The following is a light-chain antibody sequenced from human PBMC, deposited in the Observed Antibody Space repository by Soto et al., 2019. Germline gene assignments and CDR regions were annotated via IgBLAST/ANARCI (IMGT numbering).Light chain of an antibody. CDR3: HQYGTFPIT. Sequence: VMTQAPATLSVSPGERATLSCRASQSISSSLAWYQLKPGQAPRLLISGASSRAAGISDKFSGSGSGTDFTLAISRLEPEDFAVYFCHQYGTFPITFGQGTRLEIK. CDR1: QSISSS. V-gene: IGKV3-20*01. CDR2: GAS. J-gene: IGKJ5*01.